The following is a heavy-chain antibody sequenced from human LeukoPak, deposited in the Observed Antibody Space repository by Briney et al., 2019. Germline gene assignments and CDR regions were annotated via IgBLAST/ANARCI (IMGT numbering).Heavy chain of an antibody. CDR3: AKVLSQGYPNSWTNWFDS. Sequence: GGSLRLSCAAYGFTFSNYAMNWVRQAPGRGPEWVSAISSSGGRTFYAASVEGRFTVSRDNSKSTLYLQMSSLRAEDTAVYSCAKVLSQGYPNSWTNWFDSWGQGALVTVSS. CDR1: GFTFSNYA. V-gene: IGHV3-23*01. D-gene: IGHD6-13*01. CDR2: ISSSGGRT. J-gene: IGHJ5*01.